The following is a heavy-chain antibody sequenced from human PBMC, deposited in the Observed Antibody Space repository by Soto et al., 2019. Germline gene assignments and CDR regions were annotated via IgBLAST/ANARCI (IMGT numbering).Heavy chain of an antibody. J-gene: IGHJ6*02. Sequence: PGGSLRLSCAASGFTFRSYGMQWVRQAPGKGLEWVARISHDGGNTDYAGSVKGRFTISRDNSKHTLYLRMDTLRAEDTAFYDSARTASAGRRGYYGMDVWGQGTTVTVSS. CDR1: GFTFRSYG. CDR2: ISHDGGNT. CDR3: ARTASAGRRGYYGMDV. D-gene: IGHD6-6*01. V-gene: IGHV3-30*03.